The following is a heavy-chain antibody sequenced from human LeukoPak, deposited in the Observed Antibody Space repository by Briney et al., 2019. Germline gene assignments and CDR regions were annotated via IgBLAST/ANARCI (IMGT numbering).Heavy chain of an antibody. D-gene: IGHD1-1*01. CDR2: INHSGST. CDR3: ARTELQRPYYYYGMDV. CDR1: GGSFSGYY. V-gene: IGHV4-34*01. Sequence: SETLSLTCAVYGGSFSGYYWSWIRQPPGKGLEWIGEINHSGSTNYNPSLKSRVTISVDTSKNQFSLKLSSVTAADTAVYYCARTELQRPYYYYGMDVWGQGTTVTVSS. J-gene: IGHJ6*02.